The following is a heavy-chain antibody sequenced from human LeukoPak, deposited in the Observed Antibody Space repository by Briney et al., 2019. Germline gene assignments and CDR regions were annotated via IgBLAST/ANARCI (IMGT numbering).Heavy chain of an antibody. V-gene: IGHV3-48*04. CDR1: GFTFSSYS. CDR2: ISSSSSTI. CDR3: AIQPGDYYDSSGYHGHFDY. Sequence: SGGSLRLSCAASGFTFSSYSMNWVRQAPGKGLEWVSYISSSSSTIDYADSVKGRFTIARDNAKTSLYLQINSMRAEDTAVYYCAIQPGDYYDSSGYHGHFDYWGQGTLVTVSP. J-gene: IGHJ4*02. D-gene: IGHD3-22*01.